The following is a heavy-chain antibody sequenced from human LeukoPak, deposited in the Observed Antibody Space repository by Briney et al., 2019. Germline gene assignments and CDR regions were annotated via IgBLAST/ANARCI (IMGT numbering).Heavy chain of an antibody. J-gene: IGHJ4*02. CDR1: GFTVSSNY. V-gene: IGHV3-53*01. Sequence: GGSLRLSCAASGFTVSSNYMSWVRQAPGKGLEWFSVIYSGGSTYYADSVKGRFTISRDNSKNTLYLQMNSLRAEDTAVYYCASAASLRSGSRDWGQGTLVTVSS. CDR3: ASAASLRSGSRD. CDR2: IYSGGST. D-gene: IGHD3-10*01.